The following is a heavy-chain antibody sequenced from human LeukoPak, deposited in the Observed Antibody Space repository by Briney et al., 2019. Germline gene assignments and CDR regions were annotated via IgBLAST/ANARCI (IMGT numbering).Heavy chain of an antibody. CDR3: VRGSSDWNGMDV. CDR2: IHIDENRK. V-gene: IGHV3-74*01. CDR1: GFTFSNHW. J-gene: IGHJ6*02. Sequence: GGSLRLSCAASGFTFSNHWMHWVRQVPGKGLVSVSRIHIDENRKTYADSVKGRFTISRDNAKNTLYLQMNSLEVEDTAVYYCVRGSSDWNGMDVWGQGTTVTVSS. D-gene: IGHD6-19*01.